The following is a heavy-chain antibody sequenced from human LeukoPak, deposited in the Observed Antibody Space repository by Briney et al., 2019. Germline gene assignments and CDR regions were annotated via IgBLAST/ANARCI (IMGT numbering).Heavy chain of an antibody. CDR2: IRYDGSNK. CDR1: GFTFSSYW. J-gene: IGHJ5*02. Sequence: GGSLRLSCAASGFTFSSYWMHWVRQAPGKGLEWVAFIRYDGSNKYYADSVKGRFTISRDNAKNSLYLQMNSLRAEDTAVYYCARDRGYIHGSYDPWGQGTLVTVSS. CDR3: ARDRGYIHGSYDP. D-gene: IGHD5-18*01. V-gene: IGHV3-30*02.